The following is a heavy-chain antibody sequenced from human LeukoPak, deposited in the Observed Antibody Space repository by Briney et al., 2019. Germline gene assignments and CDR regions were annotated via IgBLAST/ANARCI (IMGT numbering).Heavy chain of an antibody. CDR2: IWYDGSNK. Sequence: GGSLRLSCAASGFTFSSYGMHRVRQAPGKGLEWVAVIWYDGSNKYYADSVKGRFTISRDNSKNTLYLQMNSLRAEDTAVYYCARDRIAAAGLFDYWGQGTLVTVSS. V-gene: IGHV3-33*01. D-gene: IGHD6-13*01. J-gene: IGHJ4*02. CDR3: ARDRIAAAGLFDY. CDR1: GFTFSSYG.